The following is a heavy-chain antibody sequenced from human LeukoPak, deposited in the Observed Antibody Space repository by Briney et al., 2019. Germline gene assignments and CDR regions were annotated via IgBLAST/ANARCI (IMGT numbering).Heavy chain of an antibody. Sequence: GGSLRLSCAASGFTFSSYWVSWVRQAPGKGLEWVANIKQDGSEKYYVDSVKGRFTISRDNAKNSLYLQMNSLRAEDTAVYYCAREEVDDFWSGSYYYYYYMDVWGKGTTVTVSS. V-gene: IGHV3-7*01. J-gene: IGHJ6*03. D-gene: IGHD3-3*01. CDR1: GFTFSSYW. CDR2: IKQDGSEK. CDR3: AREEVDDFWSGSYYYYYYMDV.